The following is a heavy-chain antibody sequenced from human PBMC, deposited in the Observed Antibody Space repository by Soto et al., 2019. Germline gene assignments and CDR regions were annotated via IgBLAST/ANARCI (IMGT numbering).Heavy chain of an antibody. J-gene: IGHJ6*02. CDR1: EFTFSSSS. CDR2: ISSTSSTM. V-gene: IGHV3-48*02. D-gene: IGHD3-3*01. Sequence: PGGSLRLSCAGSEFTFSSSSMNWVRQPPGKGLEWVSYISSTSSTMYYADSVKGRFTISRDNAKNSLYLQMNSLRDEDTAVYYCAKDLYTGEWYYGMDVWGQGTTVTVSS. CDR3: AKDLYTGEWYYGMDV.